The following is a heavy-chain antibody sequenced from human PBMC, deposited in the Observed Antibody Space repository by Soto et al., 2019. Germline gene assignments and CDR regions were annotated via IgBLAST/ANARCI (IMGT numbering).Heavy chain of an antibody. CDR1: GFTFSRYA. V-gene: IGHV3-23*01. Sequence: GGSLIRSCATSGFTFSRYAMSWVRQAPGKGLEWVSTISGSGGGTYYADSMKGRFTISRDNSKNTLYLQMYSLRVEDTAVYYCARESDHWGQGTLVTVSS. CDR3: ARESDH. CDR2: ISGSGGGT. J-gene: IGHJ4*02.